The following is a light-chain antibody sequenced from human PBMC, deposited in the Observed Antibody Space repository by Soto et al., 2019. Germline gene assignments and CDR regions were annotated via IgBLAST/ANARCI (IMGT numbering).Light chain of an antibody. J-gene: IGKJ4*01. CDR1: QSVSSNY. V-gene: IGKV3-20*01. CDR2: GTS. Sequence: IVLTQSPGTLSLSPGERATLSCRASQSVSSNYLAWYQQKPGQAPRLLIYGTSFRATGIPDRFGGSGSGTDFTLTISRLEPEDFAVYYCQQYGSSPGSTFGGGTKVEIK. CDR3: QQYGSSPGST.